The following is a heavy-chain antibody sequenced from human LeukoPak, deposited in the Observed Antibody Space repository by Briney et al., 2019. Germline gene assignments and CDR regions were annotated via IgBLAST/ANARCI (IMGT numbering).Heavy chain of an antibody. D-gene: IGHD3-22*01. J-gene: IGHJ4*02. V-gene: IGHV3-7*01. Sequence: PGGSLRLSCVASGFTFRRYSMSWVRQAPGKGLEWVANIKQDGSEIYYVDSVKGRFTISRDNAKNSLYLQTSSLRAEDTAVYYCARARLNYYDSSGYGYWGQGTLVTVSS. CDR3: ARARLNYYDSSGYGY. CDR1: GFTFRRYS. CDR2: IKQDGSEI.